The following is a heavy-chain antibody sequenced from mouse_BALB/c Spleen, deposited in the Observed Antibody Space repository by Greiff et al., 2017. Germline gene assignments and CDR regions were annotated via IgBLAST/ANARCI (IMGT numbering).Heavy chain of an antibody. CDR1: GYTFTDYN. CDR3: NAKDYYGYDAMDY. D-gene: IGHD1-2*01. CDR2: IDPENGDT. Sequence: EVQLQQSGPELVKPGASVKISCKASGYTFTDYNMHWVKQRPEQGLEWIGWIDPENGDTEYAPKFQGKATMTADTSSNTAYLQLSSLTSEDTAVYYCNAKDYYGYDAMDYWGQGTSVTVSS. J-gene: IGHJ4*01. V-gene: IGHV14-4*02.